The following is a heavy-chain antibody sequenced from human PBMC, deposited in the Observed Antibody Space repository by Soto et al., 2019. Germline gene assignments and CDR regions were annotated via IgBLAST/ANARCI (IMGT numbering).Heavy chain of an antibody. V-gene: IGHV3-30-3*01. D-gene: IGHD4-17*01. CDR1: GFTFSSYA. CDR3: ARDRIDYGDYDYYYGMDV. J-gene: IGHJ6*02. CDR2: ISYDGSNK. Sequence: QVQLVESGGGVVQPGRSLRLSCAASGFTFSSYAMHWVRQAPGKGLEWVAVISYDGSNKYYADTVKGRFTISRDNSKNTLYLQMNSLRAEDTAVYYCARDRIDYGDYDYYYGMDVWGQGPTVTVSS.